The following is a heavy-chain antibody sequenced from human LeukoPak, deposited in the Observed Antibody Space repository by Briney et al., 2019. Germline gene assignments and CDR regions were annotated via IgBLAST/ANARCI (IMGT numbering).Heavy chain of an antibody. CDR2: IQPDGSQG. Sequence: GGSLRLSCVASGFTFGSYWVTWVRQAPGKGLEWVANIQPDGSQGLYVDSVKGRFIISRDNAKKSLYLQMNSLRAEDTAVYYCTRDPLYGALDSWGQATLVTVSS. J-gene: IGHJ4*02. D-gene: IGHD4-17*01. CDR3: TRDPLYGALDS. CDR1: GFTFGSYW. V-gene: IGHV3-7*01.